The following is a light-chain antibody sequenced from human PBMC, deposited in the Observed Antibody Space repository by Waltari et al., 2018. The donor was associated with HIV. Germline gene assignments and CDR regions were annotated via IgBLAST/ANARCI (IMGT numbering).Light chain of an antibody. CDR1: SSDVGGYNY. Sequence: QSALTQPASVSGSPGQSITISCTGPSSDVGGYNYVSWYQQHPGKAPKLMIYEVSNRPSGISNRFSGSKSGNTASLTISGLQAEDEADYYCTSYTSSGTLYVFGTGTKVTVL. CDR2: EVS. V-gene: IGLV2-14*01. CDR3: TSYTSSGTLYV. J-gene: IGLJ1*01.